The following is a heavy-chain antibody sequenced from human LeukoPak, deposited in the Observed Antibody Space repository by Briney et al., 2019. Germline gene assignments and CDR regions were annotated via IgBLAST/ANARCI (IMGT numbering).Heavy chain of an antibody. J-gene: IGHJ6*02. CDR2: IIPIFGTA. CDR3: ARTVVYSSSSPYYYGMDV. V-gene: IGHV1-69*13. CDR1: GGTFSSYA. Sequence: SVKVSCKASGGTFSSYAISWVRQAPGQGLEWMGGIIPIFGTANYAQKFQGRVTITADESTSTAYMELSSLRSEDTAVYYGARTVVYSSSSPYYYGMDVWGQGTTVTVSS. D-gene: IGHD6-6*01.